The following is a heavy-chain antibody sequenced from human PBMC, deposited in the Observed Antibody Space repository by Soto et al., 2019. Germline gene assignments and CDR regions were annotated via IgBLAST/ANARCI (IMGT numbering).Heavy chain of an antibody. D-gene: IGHD3-16*01. CDR3: VHKSYDDWFDP. CDR1: GFSLSTSGVG. Sequence: QITLKESGPTLVKPTQTLTLTCTFTGFSLSTSGVGVGWFRQPPGKALQWLALIYWDDDKRYRPSLKSRLTITKDTPKNQVVLTMTNMDPLDTATYYCVHKSYDDWFDPWGQGTLVTVSS. J-gene: IGHJ5*02. CDR2: IYWDDDK. V-gene: IGHV2-5*02.